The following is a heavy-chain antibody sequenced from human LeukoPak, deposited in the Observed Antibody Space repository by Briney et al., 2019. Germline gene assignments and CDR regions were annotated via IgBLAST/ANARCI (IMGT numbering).Heavy chain of an antibody. CDR1: GFTLSTYT. J-gene: IGHJ4*02. V-gene: IGHV3-48*02. CDR3: AKGSFSSGWYEPLNY. CDR2: ISSSSSTI. Sequence: GGSLSLSCAASGFTLSTYTMNWVRQAPGKGLQWFSYISSSSSTIYYADSVKGRFTISRDNAKNSLYLQMNSLRDEDTAVYYCAKGSFSSGWYEPLNYWGQGTLVTVSS. D-gene: IGHD6-19*01.